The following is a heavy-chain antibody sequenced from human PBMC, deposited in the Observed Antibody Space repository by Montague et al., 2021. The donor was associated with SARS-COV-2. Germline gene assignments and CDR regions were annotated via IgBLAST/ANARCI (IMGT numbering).Heavy chain of an antibody. CDR1: GGSISSYY. J-gene: IGHJ6*02. CDR2: ISHSGST. CDR3: ARGPLVGGYDPGGMDV. V-gene: IGHV4-59*12. D-gene: IGHD5-12*01. Sequence: SETLSLTCTVSGGSISSYYWSWIRQPPGKGLEWIGRISHSGSTYYNPSLKSRVTISVDTSKNQFSLKLSSATAADTAGYYCARGPLVGGYDPGGMDVWGQGTTVTVSS.